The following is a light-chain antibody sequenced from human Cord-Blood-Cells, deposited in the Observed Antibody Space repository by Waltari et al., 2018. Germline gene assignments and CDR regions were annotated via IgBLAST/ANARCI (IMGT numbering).Light chain of an antibody. J-gene: IGKJ2*01. CDR3: QQLNSYPYT. Sequence: IQLTQSPSSLSASVGDRVTITCRASQGISSYLAWYQQKPGKAPKLLIYAASPLQSGDPSRFSGSGSGTDFTVTISSLQPEDFATYDCQQLNSYPYTVGQGTKLEIK. V-gene: IGKV1-9*01. CDR2: AAS. CDR1: QGISSY.